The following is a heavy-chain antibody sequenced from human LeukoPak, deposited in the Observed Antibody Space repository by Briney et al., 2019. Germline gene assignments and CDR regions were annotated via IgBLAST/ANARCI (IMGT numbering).Heavy chain of an antibody. D-gene: IGHD6-13*01. CDR3: ARIAAAGNRRLNY. CDR1: GYTFTSYD. Sequence: GASVKVSCKASGYTFTSYDINWVRQTTGQGLEWMGWMNPNSGNTGYAQKFQGRITMTRNTSISTAYMELSSPTAEDTAVYYGARIAAAGNRRLNYWGQRTLVTVAS. CDR2: MNPNSGNT. V-gene: IGHV1-8*01. J-gene: IGHJ4*02.